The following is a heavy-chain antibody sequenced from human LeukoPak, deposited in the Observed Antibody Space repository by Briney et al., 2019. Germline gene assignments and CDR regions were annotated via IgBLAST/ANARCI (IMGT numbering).Heavy chain of an antibody. CDR2: INHSGST. CDR3: ASSPWLSHRP. D-gene: IGHD6-19*01. Sequence: KTSETLSLTCAVYGGSFRGYFWSWLRQPPGKGLEWIGEINHSGSTDYNPSLKSRVTISVDTSNNQFSLKLSSVTAADTAIYYCASSPWLSHRPWGQGTLVTVSS. V-gene: IGHV4-34*01. J-gene: IGHJ5*02. CDR1: GGSFRGYF.